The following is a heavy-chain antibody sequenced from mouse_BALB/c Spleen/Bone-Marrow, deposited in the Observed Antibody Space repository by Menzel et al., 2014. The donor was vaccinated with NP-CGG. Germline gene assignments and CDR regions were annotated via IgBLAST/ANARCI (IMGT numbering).Heavy chain of an antibody. CDR2: LAPYNGGT. J-gene: IGHJ4*01. Sequence: VHLQQPGPELVKPGASVKVSCKASGYAFTSYNMYWFKQSHGKCLEWTGYLAPYNGGTSYNQKFKGKATLTVDKSSNTAYMKGRRLKEGDAAVDDCAREGDYYGRCAIDYWGQGTSVNGSS. CDR3: AREGDYYGRCAIDY. V-gene: IGHV1S135*01. CDR1: GYAFTSYN. D-gene: IGHD1-1*01.